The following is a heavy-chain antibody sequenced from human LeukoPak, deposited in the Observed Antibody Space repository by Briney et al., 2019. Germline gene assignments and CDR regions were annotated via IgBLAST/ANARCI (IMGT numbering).Heavy chain of an antibody. CDR1: GYTFTSYG. Sequence: GASVKVSCKASGYTFTSYGISWVRQAPGQGLEWMGWISAYNGNTNYAQKFQGRVTMTRDTSISTAYMELSRLRSDDTAVCYCARDGGYSSGWLFDYWGQGTLVTVSS. D-gene: IGHD6-19*01. J-gene: IGHJ4*02. CDR3: ARDGGYSSGWLFDY. CDR2: ISAYNGNT. V-gene: IGHV1-18*01.